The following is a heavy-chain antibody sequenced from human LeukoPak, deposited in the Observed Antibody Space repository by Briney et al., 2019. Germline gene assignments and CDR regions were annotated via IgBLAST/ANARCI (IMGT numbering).Heavy chain of an antibody. D-gene: IGHD2-2*01. V-gene: IGHV3-30-3*01. J-gene: IGHJ4*02. CDR2: ISYDGSNK. CDR1: GFTFTSSA. Sequence: GGSLRLSCVASGFTFTSSAMHWVRQAPGKGLEWVAVISYDGSNKFYTDSAKGRFTISRDDFKNTLYLQMNSLRPDDTAVYYCADQRFGPPGHWGQGTLVTVSS. CDR3: ADQRFGPPGH.